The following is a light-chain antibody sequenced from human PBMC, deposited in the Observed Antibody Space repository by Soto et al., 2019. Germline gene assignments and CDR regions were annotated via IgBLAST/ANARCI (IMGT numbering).Light chain of an antibody. V-gene: IGKV1-9*01. CDR3: QQFKIYPLT. CDR1: PAIASF. Sequence: QLTQSPSSLSASVVDRVTSTFLASPAIASFLAWYQQKPGTAPKLLIYGASTLQSGVPSRFSGSRSGTDYTLTIASLQPEDFATYYCQQFKIYPLTFGGGTKVDI. CDR2: GAS. J-gene: IGKJ4*01.